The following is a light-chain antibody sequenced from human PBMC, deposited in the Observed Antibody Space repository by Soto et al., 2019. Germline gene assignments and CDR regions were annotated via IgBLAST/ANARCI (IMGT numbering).Light chain of an antibody. V-gene: IGKV3-20*01. CDR3: QQYGSSLTWT. CDR2: GAS. J-gene: IGKJ1*01. CDR1: QSVSSSY. Sequence: EIVMTQSPDTLYVSPGERATLSCRASQSVSSSYLAWYQQKPGQAPRLLIYGASSRATGIPDRFSGSGSGTDFTLTISRLEPEDFAVYYCQQYGSSLTWTFGQGTKVDIK.